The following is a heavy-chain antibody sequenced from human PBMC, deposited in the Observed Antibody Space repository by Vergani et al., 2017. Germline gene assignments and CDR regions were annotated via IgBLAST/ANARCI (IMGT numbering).Heavy chain of an antibody. D-gene: IGHD3-16*01. CDR1: GFTLSNYD. J-gene: IGHJ4*02. V-gene: IGHV3-30*02. CDR3: AKHFRGWGIDY. CDR2: IQFVGSNQ. Sequence: QVQLVESGGGVVQRGGSLRLSCATSGFTLSNYDMQWVRQGPGKGREFVAFIQFVGSNQYYAHSVKGRFTLSRDFSKNTRYLKMNSLRTDDTATYYCAKHFRGWGIDYWGQGTQVIVSS.